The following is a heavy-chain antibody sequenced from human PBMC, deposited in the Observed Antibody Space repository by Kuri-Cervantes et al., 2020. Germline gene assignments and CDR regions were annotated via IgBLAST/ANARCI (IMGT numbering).Heavy chain of an antibody. CDR3: ARAGYCSSTSCSVLGYFDWFRRGMDV. D-gene: IGHD2-2*01. CDR2: IYHSGST. Sequence: GSLRLSCAVSGGSISSSNWWWWVRQPAGRGLEWIGEIYHSGSTNYNPSLKSRVTISVDKSKNQFSLKLSSVTAADTAVYYCARAGYCSSTSCSVLGYFDWFRRGMDVWGQGTTVTVSS. V-gene: IGHV4-4*02. J-gene: IGHJ6*02. CDR1: GGSISSSNW.